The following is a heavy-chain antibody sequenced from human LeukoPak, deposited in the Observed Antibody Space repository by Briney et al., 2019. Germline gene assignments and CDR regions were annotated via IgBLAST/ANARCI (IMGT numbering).Heavy chain of an antibody. CDR3: ARDYYDSSGYPGLNAFDI. CDR2: IRYDGSNK. V-gene: IGHV3-30*02. J-gene: IGHJ3*02. D-gene: IGHD3-22*01. CDR1: GFTFSSYG. Sequence: GGSLRLSCAASGFTFSSYGMHWVRQAPGKGLEWVAFIRYDGSNKYYADSVKGRFTISRDNSKNTLYLQMNSLRAEDTAVYYCARDYYDSSGYPGLNAFDIWGQGTMVTVSS.